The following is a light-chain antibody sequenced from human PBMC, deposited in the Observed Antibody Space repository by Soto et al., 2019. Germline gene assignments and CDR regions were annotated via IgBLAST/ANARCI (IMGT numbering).Light chain of an antibody. Sequence: EIVLTQSPGTLSLSPGERATPSCRASQSVSSSYLAWYQQKPGQAPRLLIYGASSRATGIPDRISGSGSGTDFTISISRLEPEDFAVYYCQQYGSSPWTFGQGTKVEIK. V-gene: IGKV3-20*01. J-gene: IGKJ1*01. CDR3: QQYGSSPWT. CDR1: QSVSSSY. CDR2: GAS.